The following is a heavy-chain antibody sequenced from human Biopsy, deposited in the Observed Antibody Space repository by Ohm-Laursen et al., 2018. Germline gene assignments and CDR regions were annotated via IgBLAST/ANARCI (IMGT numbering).Heavy chain of an antibody. V-gene: IGHV4-59*01. CDR1: GDSISSYY. CDR3: ARDRGYYSDRTVPGYFDL. D-gene: IGHD3-22*01. CDR2: VYYTGST. J-gene: IGHJ2*01. Sequence: SDTLSLTCTVSGDSISSYYWSWIRQPPGKGLEWIGYVYYTGSTDYNPSLQSRVTISVGTSKNHFSLRLRSVTPADTAIYCARDRGYYSDRTVPGYFDLWGRGTLVTVSS.